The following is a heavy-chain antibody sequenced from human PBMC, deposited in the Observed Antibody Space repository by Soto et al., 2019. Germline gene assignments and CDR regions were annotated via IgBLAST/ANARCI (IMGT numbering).Heavy chain of an antibody. CDR3: ARGQYSGYGPQDY. Sequence: GGSLRLSCAASGFAFSSYSMNWVRQAPGRGLEWVSSISSSGSYIYYADSVKGRFTISRDNAKNSLYLQMNSLRVEDTAVYYCARGQYSGYGPQDYWGQGTLVTVSS. CDR2: ISSSGSYI. V-gene: IGHV3-21*01. D-gene: IGHD5-12*01. CDR1: GFAFSSYS. J-gene: IGHJ4*02.